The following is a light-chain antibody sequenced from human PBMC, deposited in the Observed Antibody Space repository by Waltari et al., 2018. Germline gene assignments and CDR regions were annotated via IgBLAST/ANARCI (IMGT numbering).Light chain of an antibody. CDR2: YKPDSGT. V-gene: IGLV5-45*01. CDR3: MILYNNAVV. Sequence: QAVLTQPASLSASPGASASLTCTLRSDINVGTYKIYWYQQRPGSPPQFLVKYKPDSGTQLVSGVPRRFSGSKDTSAKAGILLISGLQSEDEADYYCMILYNNAVVFGGGTKVTVL. J-gene: IGLJ3*02. CDR1: SDINVGTYK.